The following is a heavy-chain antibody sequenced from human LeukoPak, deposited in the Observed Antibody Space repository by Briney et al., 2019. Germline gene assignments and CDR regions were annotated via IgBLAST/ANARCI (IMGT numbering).Heavy chain of an antibody. CDR3: AKEAGYNSGWYKRGLDY. Sequence: GRSLRLSCAASGFTFDDYAMHWVRQAPGKGLEWVSGISWNSGSIGYADSVKGRFTISRDNAKNSLYLQMNSLRAEDTALYYCAKEAGYNSGWYKRGLDYWGQGTLVTVSS. CDR2: ISWNSGSI. J-gene: IGHJ4*02. CDR1: GFTFDDYA. D-gene: IGHD6-19*01. V-gene: IGHV3-9*01.